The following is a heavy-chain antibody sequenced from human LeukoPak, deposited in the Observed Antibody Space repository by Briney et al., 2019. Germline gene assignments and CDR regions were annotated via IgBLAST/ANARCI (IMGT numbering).Heavy chain of an antibody. J-gene: IGHJ3*02. CDR1: GFTFSSYW. D-gene: IGHD2-2*01. CDR3: AKGGGVPAAISYDDAFDI. Sequence: GGSLRLSCAASGFTFSSYWMSWVRQAPGKGLEWVSAISGSGGGTYYADSVKGRFTISRDNSKNTLYLQMNSLRAEDTAVYYCAKGGGVPAAISYDDAFDIWGQGTMVTVSS. CDR2: ISGSGGGT. V-gene: IGHV3-23*01.